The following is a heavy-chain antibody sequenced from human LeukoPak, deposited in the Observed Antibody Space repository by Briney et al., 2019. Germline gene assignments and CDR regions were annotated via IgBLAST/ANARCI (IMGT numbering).Heavy chain of an antibody. CDR3: ARGSDWFDS. CDR2: VGTYTGNI. CDR1: GYIFSSDN. V-gene: IGHV1-18*04. J-gene: IGHJ5*01. Sequence: ASVKVSCKTSGYIFSSDNINWVRQAPGQGLEWMGWVGTYTGNINYAQKFQGRVTMTTNTSTNTANMELRSLRSDDTAVYYCARGSDWFDSWGKGTLVTVSS.